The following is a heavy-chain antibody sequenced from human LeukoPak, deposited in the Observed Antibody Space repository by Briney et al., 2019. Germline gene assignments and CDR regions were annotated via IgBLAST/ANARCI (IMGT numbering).Heavy chain of an antibody. Sequence: GRSLRLSCAASGFSFSNYGIHWVRQAPGKGLEWVALISYEGSIKYYADSVKGRFTLSRDNSKNTVYLQMNTLRPDDTAVYYCAKDLDSYSPDYWGQGTLVTVSS. V-gene: IGHV3-30*18. CDR1: GFSFSNYG. CDR3: AKDLDSYSPDY. J-gene: IGHJ4*02. D-gene: IGHD1-26*01. CDR2: ISYEGSIK.